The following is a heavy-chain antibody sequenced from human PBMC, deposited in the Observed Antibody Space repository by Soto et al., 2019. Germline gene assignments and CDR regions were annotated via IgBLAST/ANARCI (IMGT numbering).Heavy chain of an antibody. CDR3: TTGSVEGV. J-gene: IGHJ6*02. CDR2: IKRKIDGEAT. Sequence: VQLVESGGGLVKPGGSLRLSCAASGFSFSNAWMNWVHQAPGKGLEWVGRIKRKIDGEATDYAGPVKGRFTVFRDDSKSALYLQMNSLKGDDTAVYYCTTGSVEGVWGQGTTVTVS. V-gene: IGHV3-15*07. CDR1: GFSFSNAW. D-gene: IGHD2-15*01.